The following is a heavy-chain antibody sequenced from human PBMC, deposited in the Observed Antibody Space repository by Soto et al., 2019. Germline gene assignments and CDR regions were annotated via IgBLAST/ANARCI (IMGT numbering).Heavy chain of an antibody. Sequence: GESLKISCKGSGYSFNDYWIGWVRHTPGNGLEWMGIIYPDDSDAKYSPSFQGQVTMSADKSISTAYLQWSSLKASDTAMYYCARTAAAGKYYYGMDVWGQGTTVTVSS. CDR3: ARTAAAGKYYYGMDV. CDR1: GYSFNDYW. J-gene: IGHJ6*02. V-gene: IGHV5-51*01. CDR2: IYPDDSDA. D-gene: IGHD6-13*01.